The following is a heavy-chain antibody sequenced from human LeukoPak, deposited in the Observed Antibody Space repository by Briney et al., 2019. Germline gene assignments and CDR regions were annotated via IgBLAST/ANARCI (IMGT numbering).Heavy chain of an antibody. Sequence: ASVKVSCKVSGYSLSDSSMHWVRQAPGKGLEWMGTFNPEDGETIYAQKFQGRVTMTRNTSISTAYMELSSLRSEDTAVYYCARGGYGRINDYWGQGTLVTVSS. CDR1: GYSLSDSS. CDR3: ARGGYGRINDY. CDR2: FNPEDGET. J-gene: IGHJ4*02. V-gene: IGHV1-24*01. D-gene: IGHD5-12*01.